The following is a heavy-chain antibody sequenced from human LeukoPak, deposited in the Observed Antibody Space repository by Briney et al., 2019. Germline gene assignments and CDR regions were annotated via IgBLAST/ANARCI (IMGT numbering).Heavy chain of an antibody. CDR1: RFTFSTYS. V-gene: IGHV3-23*01. D-gene: IGHD5-24*01. CDR3: AKGVEMATIETDAFDI. J-gene: IGHJ3*02. Sequence: GGSLRLSCAASRFTFSTYSMNWVRQAPGKGLEWVSAISGSGGSTYYADSVKGRFTISRDNSKNTLYLQMNSLRAEDTAVYYCAKGVEMATIETDAFDIWGQGTMVTVSS. CDR2: ISGSGGST.